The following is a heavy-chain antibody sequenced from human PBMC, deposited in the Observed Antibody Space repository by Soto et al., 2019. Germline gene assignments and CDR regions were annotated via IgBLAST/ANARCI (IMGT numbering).Heavy chain of an antibody. D-gene: IGHD3-10*01. V-gene: IGHV4-31*03. J-gene: IGHJ4*02. CDR2: IYYSGST. CDR1: GGSISSGGYY. Sequence: QVQLQESGPGLVKPSQTLSLTCTVSGGSISSGGYYWSWIRQHPGKGLEWIGYIYYSGSTYYNPSLNSRVTISVDTSKHQFSLNLCCVTAAYTAVYYCALGSGSSYYVDYWGQGTLVTVA. CDR3: ALGSGSSYYVDY.